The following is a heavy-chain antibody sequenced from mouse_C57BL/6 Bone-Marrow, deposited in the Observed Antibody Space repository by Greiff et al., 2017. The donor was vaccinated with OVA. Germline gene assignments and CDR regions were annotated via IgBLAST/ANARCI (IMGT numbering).Heavy chain of an antibody. Sequence: QVQLQQSGPELVKPGASVKISCKASGYSFTSYYIHWVKQRPGQGLEWIGWIYPGSGNTKYNEKFKGKATLTADTSSSTAYMQLSSLTSEDSAVYYCARWVWNYYGSSQYYFDYWGQGTTLTVSS. CDR3: ARWVWNYYGSSQYYFDY. V-gene: IGHV1-66*01. CDR1: GYSFTSYY. CDR2: IYPGSGNT. D-gene: IGHD1-1*01. J-gene: IGHJ2*01.